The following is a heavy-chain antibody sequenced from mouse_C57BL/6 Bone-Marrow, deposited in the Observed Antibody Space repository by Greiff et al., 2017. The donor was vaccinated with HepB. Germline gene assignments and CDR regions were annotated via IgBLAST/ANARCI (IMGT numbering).Heavy chain of an antibody. V-gene: IGHV1-4*01. CDR1: GYTFTSYT. D-gene: IGHD4-1*01. CDR3: ARTLTLVDY. J-gene: IGHJ2*01. Sequence: VQLQQSGAELARPGASVKMSCKASGYTFTSYTMHWVNQRPGQGLEWIGYINPSSGYTKYNQKFKDKATLTADKSSSTAYMQLSSLTSEDSAVYYCARTLTLVDYWGQGTTLTVSS. CDR2: INPSSGYT.